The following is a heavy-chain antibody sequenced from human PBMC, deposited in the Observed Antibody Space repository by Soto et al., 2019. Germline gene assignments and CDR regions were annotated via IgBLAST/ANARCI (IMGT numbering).Heavy chain of an antibody. D-gene: IGHD2-15*01. CDR1: GGSISSYY. CDR3: ARLVSYCSGGSCYWYFDL. V-gene: IGHV4-59*08. J-gene: IGHJ2*01. Sequence: SSETLSLTCTVSGGSISSYYWSWIRQPPGKGLEWIGYIYYSGSTNYNPSLKSRVTISVDTSKNQFSPKLSSVTAADTAVYYCARLVSYCSGGSCYWYFDLWGRGTLVTVSS. CDR2: IYYSGST.